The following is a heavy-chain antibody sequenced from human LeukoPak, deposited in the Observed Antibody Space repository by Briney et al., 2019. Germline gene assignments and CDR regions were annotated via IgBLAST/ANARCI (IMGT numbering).Heavy chain of an antibody. V-gene: IGHV4-34*01. D-gene: IGHD2-15*01. CDR1: GGSFSGYY. CDR3: ARQGLDIVVYWFDA. Sequence: SETLSLTCALDGGSFSGYYWSWIRQPPGKGLEWIWEINHSGSTKYNPSLKSRVTISVDTSKNQFSLKLTSVTAADTAVYYCARQGLDIVVYWFDAWGQGTLVTVSS. CDR2: INHSGST. J-gene: IGHJ5*02.